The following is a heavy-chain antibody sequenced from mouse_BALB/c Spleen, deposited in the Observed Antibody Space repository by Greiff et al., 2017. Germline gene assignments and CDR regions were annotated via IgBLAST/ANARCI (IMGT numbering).Heavy chain of an antibody. CDR1: GFTFNTYA. J-gene: IGHJ4*01. D-gene: IGHD2-4*01. CDR3: VRRATMINAMDY. V-gene: IGHV10-1*02. CDR2: IRSKSNNYAT. Sequence: EVQVVESGGGLVQPKGSLKLSCAASGFTFNTYAMNWVRQAPGKGLEWVARIRSKSNNYATYYADSVKDRFTISRDDSQSMLYLQMNNLKTEDTAMYYCVRRATMINAMDYWGQGTSVTVSS.